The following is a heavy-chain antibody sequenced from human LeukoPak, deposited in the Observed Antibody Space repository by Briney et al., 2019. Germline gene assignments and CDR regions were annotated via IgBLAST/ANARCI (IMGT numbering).Heavy chain of an antibody. CDR2: INHSGST. V-gene: IGHV4-34*01. CDR3: ARGWAYYDSSGYYYGY. D-gene: IGHD3-22*01. J-gene: IGHJ4*02. CDR1: GGSFSGYY. Sequence: PSETLSLTCAVYGGSFSGYYWSWIRQPPGKGLEWIGEINHSGSTNYNPSLKSRVTISVDTSKNQFSLKLSSVTAADTAVYYCARGWAYYDSSGYYYGYWGQGTLVTVSS.